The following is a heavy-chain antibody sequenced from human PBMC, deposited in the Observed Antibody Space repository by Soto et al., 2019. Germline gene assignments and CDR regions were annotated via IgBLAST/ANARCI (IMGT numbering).Heavy chain of an antibody. CDR1: GYTFTGYY. V-gene: IGHV1-2*04. CDR3: ARGASGATSAFDI. D-gene: IGHD2-15*01. Sequence: GASVKVSCKASGYTFTGYYMHWVRQAPGQGLEWMGWINPNSGGTNYAQKFQGWVTMTRDTSISTAYMELSRLRSDDTAVYYCARGASGATSAFDIRGQGTMVTVPS. J-gene: IGHJ3*02. CDR2: INPNSGGT.